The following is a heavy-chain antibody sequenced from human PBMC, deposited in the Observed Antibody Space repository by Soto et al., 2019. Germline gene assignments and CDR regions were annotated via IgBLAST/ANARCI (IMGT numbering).Heavy chain of an antibody. D-gene: IGHD2-21*02. CDR1: GYSFTTYW. CDR3: ARFEHLVVVTAMRHDAFDI. CDR2: IYPGDSNI. V-gene: IGHV5-51*01. Sequence: PGESLKISCKGSGYSFTTYWIGWVRQMPGKGLEWMGIIYPGDSNIRYSPSFQGQVTISVDKSISTAYLQWGSLKASDTAIYYCARFEHLVVVTAMRHDAFDIWGQGTTVTVSS. J-gene: IGHJ3*02.